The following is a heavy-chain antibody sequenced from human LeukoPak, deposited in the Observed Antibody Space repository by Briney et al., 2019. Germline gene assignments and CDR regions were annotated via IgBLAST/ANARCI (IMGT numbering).Heavy chain of an antibody. CDR2: ITTNGRRT. V-gene: IGHV3-64D*06. Sequence: GGSLRLSCSASGFTFSSSVMHWVRQAPGKGLEYVSAITTNGRRTYYADSVKGRFTISRDNPKNTLYLQMSSLRVEDTAVYYCVSSRDGFNSPFDYWGQGTLVTVSS. J-gene: IGHJ4*02. D-gene: IGHD5-24*01. CDR1: GFTFSSSV. CDR3: VSSRDGFNSPFDY.